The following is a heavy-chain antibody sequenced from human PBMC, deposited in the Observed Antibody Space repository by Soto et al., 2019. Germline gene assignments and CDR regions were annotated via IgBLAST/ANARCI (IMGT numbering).Heavy chain of an antibody. V-gene: IGHV3-72*01. Sequence: EVQLVESGGGLVQPGGSLRLSCAASGFTFSDHYMDWVRQAPGKGLEWVGRSRNKANSYSTEYAASVKGRFTISRDESKKSLYMQMYSPNTEETAVYYCARSSGSYTRGLDYWGQGTLVTVSS. CDR3: ARSSGSYTRGLDY. J-gene: IGHJ4*02. CDR1: GFTFSDHY. CDR2: SRNKANSYST. D-gene: IGHD1-26*01.